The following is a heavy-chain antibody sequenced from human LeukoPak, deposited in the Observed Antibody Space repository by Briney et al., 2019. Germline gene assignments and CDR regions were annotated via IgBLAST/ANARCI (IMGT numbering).Heavy chain of an antibody. CDR3: ARDGSSGFRDAFDI. CDR1: GYMFTNYA. CDR2: INTNAGNP. D-gene: IGHD6-19*01. Sequence: ASVKVSCKASGYMFTNYAMNWVRQAPGQGLEWMGRINTNAGNPTYAQGFTGRFVFSLDTSVSTAYLQISSLKAEDTAVYYCARDGSSGFRDAFDIWGQGTMVTVSS. J-gene: IGHJ3*02. V-gene: IGHV7-4-1*02.